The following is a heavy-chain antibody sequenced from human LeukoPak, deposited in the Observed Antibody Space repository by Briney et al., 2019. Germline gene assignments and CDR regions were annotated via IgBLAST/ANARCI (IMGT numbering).Heavy chain of an antibody. CDR3: ARVQTNNWNYEEDWFDP. D-gene: IGHD1-7*01. CDR1: GGSISSGSYY. J-gene: IGHJ5*02. Sequence: PSRTLSLTCTVSGGSISSGSYYWSWIRQPAGRGLEWIGRIYTSGSTNYNPSLKSRVTISVDTSKNQFSLKLSSVTAADTAVYYCARVQTNNWNYEEDWFDPWGQGTLVTVSS. CDR2: IYTSGST. V-gene: IGHV4-61*02.